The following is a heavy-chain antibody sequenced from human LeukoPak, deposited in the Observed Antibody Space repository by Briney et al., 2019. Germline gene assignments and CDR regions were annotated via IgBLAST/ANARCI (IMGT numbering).Heavy chain of an antibody. V-gene: IGHV3-74*01. Sequence: SGGSLRLSCAASGFTFGNYWMHWVRHAPGKGLVWLSRIHSDGSSPIYADSVKGRFTISRDNAKNTLYLQMNSLRDEDTAVYYCARDEGEQWQPLDYWGQGTLVTVS. CDR2: IHSDGSSP. J-gene: IGHJ4*02. CDR1: GFTFGNYW. D-gene: IGHD6-19*01. CDR3: ARDEGEQWQPLDY.